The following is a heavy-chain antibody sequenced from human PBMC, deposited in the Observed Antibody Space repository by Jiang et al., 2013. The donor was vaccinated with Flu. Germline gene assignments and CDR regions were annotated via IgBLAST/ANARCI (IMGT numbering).Heavy chain of an antibody. D-gene: IGHD4-17*01. CDR3: ATDQRLDTVTAFDI. V-gene: IGHV1-2*02. J-gene: IGHJ3*02. Sequence: QSGAEVKMPGASVKVSCKASGYTFTGYYIHWVRLAPGQGLEWMGWINPNSGDTNYAQKFQGRVTMTRDTSISTAYMELSRLRSDDTAVFYCATDQRLDTVTAFDI. CDR2: INPNSGDT. CDR1: GYTFTGYY.